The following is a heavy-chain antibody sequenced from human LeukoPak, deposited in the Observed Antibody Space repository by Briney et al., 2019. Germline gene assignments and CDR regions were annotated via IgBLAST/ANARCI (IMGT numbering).Heavy chain of an antibody. D-gene: IGHD1-26*01. CDR3: ARAIEVGVGATVLYFDY. J-gene: IGHJ4*02. CDR2: INPNSGGT. V-gene: IGHV1-2*02. Sequence: ASVKVSCKASGYTFTGYYMHWVRQAPGQGLEWMGWINPNSGGTNYAQKFQGRVTMTRDTSISTACMELSRLRSDDTAVYYCARAIEVGVGATVLYFDYWGQGTLVTVSS. CDR1: GYTFTGYY.